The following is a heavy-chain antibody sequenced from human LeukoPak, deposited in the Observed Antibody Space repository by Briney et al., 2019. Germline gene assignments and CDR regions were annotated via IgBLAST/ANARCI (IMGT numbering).Heavy chain of an antibody. D-gene: IGHD6-13*01. V-gene: IGHV1-2*02. Sequence: GASVKVSCKASGYTFARYYIHWVRQAPGQGLEWMGWINPNSGGTNYAQKFQGRVTMTRDTSISTAYMELSRLRSDDTAVYYCARDAIAAARSKQRNWFDPWGQGTLVTVSS. CDR2: INPNSGGT. J-gene: IGHJ5*02. CDR1: GYTFARYY. CDR3: ARDAIAAARSKQRNWFDP.